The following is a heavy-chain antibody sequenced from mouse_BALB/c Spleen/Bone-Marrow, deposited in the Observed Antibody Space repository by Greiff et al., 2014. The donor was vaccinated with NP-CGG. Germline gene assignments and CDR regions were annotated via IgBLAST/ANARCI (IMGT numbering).Heavy chain of an antibody. CDR1: GFSLTGYG. J-gene: IGHJ4*01. CDR2: IWGDGST. V-gene: IGHV2-6-7*01. CDR3: ARDSFLITRALDY. Sequence: VKLVESGPGLVAPSQSLSITCTVSGFSLTGYGVSWVRQSPGKGLEWLGMIWGDGSTDYNSALKSRLSISKDNSKSQVFLKMNSLQTDDRARYYCARDSFLITRALDYWGQGTSVTVSS. D-gene: IGHD2-4*01.